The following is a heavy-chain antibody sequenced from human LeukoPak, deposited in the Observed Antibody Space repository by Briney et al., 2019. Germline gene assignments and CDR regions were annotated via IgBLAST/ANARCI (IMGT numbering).Heavy chain of an antibody. D-gene: IGHD6-6*01. Sequence: GESLKISCETSGYTFTNYWIGWVRQMPGKGLEWMGIIYPGDSDTRYSPSFQGQVTISADKSISTAYLQWSSLKASDTAMYYCATLYGQQLAQNYFDCWGQGTLVTVSS. CDR3: ATLYGQQLAQNYFDC. V-gene: IGHV5-51*01. CDR2: IYPGDSDT. J-gene: IGHJ4*02. CDR1: GYTFTNYW.